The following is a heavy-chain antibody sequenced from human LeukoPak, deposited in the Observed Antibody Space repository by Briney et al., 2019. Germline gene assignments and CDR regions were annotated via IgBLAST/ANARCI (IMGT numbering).Heavy chain of an antibody. J-gene: IGHJ5*02. V-gene: IGHV3-74*01. CDR1: GFTFSTSW. CDR2: INSDGSST. D-gene: IGHD2-15*01. Sequence: PGGSLRLSCEASGFTFSTSWMRWVRQAPGKGLVWVSRINSDGSSTSYADSVKGRFTISRDNAKNTLYLQVNSLRAEDTAVYYCSRQCCSCHINWFDPWGQGTLVTVSS. CDR3: SRQCCSCHINWFDP.